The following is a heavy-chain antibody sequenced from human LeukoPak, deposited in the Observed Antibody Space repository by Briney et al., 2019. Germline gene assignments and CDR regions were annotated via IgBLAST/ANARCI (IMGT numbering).Heavy chain of an antibody. CDR1: GGSISSYY. J-gene: IGHJ4*02. Sequence: SETLSLTCTVSGGSISSYYWSWLRQPPGKGVEWIWYIYYSGTTNYNPSLKSRVTISVDTSKNQFSLKLSSVTAADTSVYYCARDRTAAGTDFDYWGQGTLVTVSS. CDR3: ARDRTAAGTDFDY. D-gene: IGHD6-13*01. V-gene: IGHV4-59*01. CDR2: IYYSGTT.